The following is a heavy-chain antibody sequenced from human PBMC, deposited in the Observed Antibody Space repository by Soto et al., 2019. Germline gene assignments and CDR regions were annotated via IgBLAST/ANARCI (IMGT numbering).Heavy chain of an antibody. J-gene: IGHJ4*02. CDR3: ARAYTIGWRTPGY. D-gene: IGHD6-19*01. CDR2: ITAFTANT. CDR1: GYTFSSYG. V-gene: IGHV1-18*04. Sequence: ASVKVSCKTSGYTFSSYGISWVRQAPGQGLEWMGWITAFTANTNYAQKFQGRVTISTDTSTSTAYMELRSLRSDDTAIYYCARAYTIGWRTPGYWGQGTLVTVSS.